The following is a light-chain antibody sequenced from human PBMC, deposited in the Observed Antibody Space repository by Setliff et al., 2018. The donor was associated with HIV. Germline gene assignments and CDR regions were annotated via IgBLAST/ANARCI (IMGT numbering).Light chain of an antibody. J-gene: IGLJ1*01. Sequence: QSALTQPASVSGSPGQSITISCTGTSSDGGRYNLVSWYQQHPGKAPKLMIYQATKRPSGVSNRFSGSKSGNTASLTISGLQAEDDADYYCCSNTGSNTYVFGTGTKVTVL. V-gene: IGLV2-23*01. CDR2: QAT. CDR3: CSNTGSNTYV. CDR1: SSDGGRYNL.